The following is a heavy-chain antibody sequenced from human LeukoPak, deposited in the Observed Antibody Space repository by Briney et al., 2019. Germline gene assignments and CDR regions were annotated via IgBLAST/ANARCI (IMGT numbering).Heavy chain of an antibody. D-gene: IGHD6-6*01. CDR1: GGALSNYY. CDR2: IYYSGST. CDR3: ARKKFIAAGGFDP. Sequence: SETLSLTCTVSGGALSNYYWSWIRRPPGKGLEWIGYIYYSGSTNYNPSLRSRVTISVDTSKNQFSLKLTSVIPADTAVYYCARKKFIAAGGFDPWGQGTLVTVSS. V-gene: IGHV4-59*01. J-gene: IGHJ5*02.